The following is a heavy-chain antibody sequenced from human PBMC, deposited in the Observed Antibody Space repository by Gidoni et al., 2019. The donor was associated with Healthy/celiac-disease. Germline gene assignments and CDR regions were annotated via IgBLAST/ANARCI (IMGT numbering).Heavy chain of an antibody. J-gene: IGHJ4*02. CDR2: IGYDGSNK. CDR3: ARGLIAADVDY. D-gene: IGHD6-25*01. CDR1: GFTFSSYG. V-gene: IGHV3-33*01. Sequence: QVQLVESGGGVVQPGRSLRLSCAASGFTFSSYGMHWVRQAPGKGLEWVAVIGYDGSNKYYADSVKGRFTISRDNSKNTLYLQMNSLRAEDTAVYYCARGLIAADVDYWGQGTLVTVSS.